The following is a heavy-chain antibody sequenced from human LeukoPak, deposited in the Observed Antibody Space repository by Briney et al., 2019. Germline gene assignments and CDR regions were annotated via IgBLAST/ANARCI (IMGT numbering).Heavy chain of an antibody. V-gene: IGHV3-7*01. D-gene: IGHD3-16*01. CDR3: ARDEVGGHLNY. CDR2: IMEDGSNK. CDR1: GFSLNKYW. Sequence: PGESLRLSCEASGFSLNKYWMSWLRQAPGKGLEWVANIMEDGSNKNYVDSVMGRFTISRDNARNSVYLRMNGLRVEDTAVYYCARDEVGGHLNYWGKGSLVTVSS. J-gene: IGHJ4*02.